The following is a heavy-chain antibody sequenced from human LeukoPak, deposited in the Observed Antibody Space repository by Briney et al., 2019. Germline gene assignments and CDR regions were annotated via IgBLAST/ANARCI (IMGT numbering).Heavy chain of an antibody. V-gene: IGHV3-53*01. CDR2: MYSRGDT. D-gene: IGHD6-13*01. J-gene: IGHJ4*02. CDR1: GFTVSDNY. CDR3: ARDAPQVPAAGVLAS. Sequence: GGSLRLFCAASGFTVSDNYMSWVRQAPGKGLEWVSVMYSRGDTYYADSVKGRFTVSRDISKNMLYLQMNGLRPEDTAMYYCARDAPQVPAAGVLASGGQGTLVTVSS.